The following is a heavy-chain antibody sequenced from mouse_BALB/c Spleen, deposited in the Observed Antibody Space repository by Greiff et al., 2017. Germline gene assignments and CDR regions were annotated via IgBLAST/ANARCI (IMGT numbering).Heavy chain of an antibody. V-gene: IGHV14-4*02. CDR1: GFNIKDYY. J-gene: IGHJ4*01. CDR3: NPSYYGNYEDAMDY. CDR2: IDPENGDT. Sequence: EVKLVESGAELVRSGASVKLSCTASGFNIKDYYMHWVKQRPEQGLEWIGWIDPENGDTEYAPKFQGKATMTADTSSNTAYLQLSSLTSEDTAVYYCNPSYYGNYEDAMDYWGQGTSVTVSS. D-gene: IGHD2-10*01.